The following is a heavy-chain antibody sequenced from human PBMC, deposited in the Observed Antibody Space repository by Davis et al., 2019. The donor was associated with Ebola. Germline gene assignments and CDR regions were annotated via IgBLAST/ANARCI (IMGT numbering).Heavy chain of an antibody. Sequence: PSETLSLTCNVSGSFVRSDISFWTWVRQPPGKGLEWIGEINHSGSTNYNPPLKSRVIISLDTSKNQFFLNLISVTAADTAIYYCARYGASVTNMPWYFELWGRGTLVTVSS. CDR1: GSFVRSDISF. J-gene: IGHJ2*01. D-gene: IGHD2-8*01. V-gene: IGHV4-34*01. CDR3: ARYGASVTNMPWYFEL. CDR2: INHSGST.